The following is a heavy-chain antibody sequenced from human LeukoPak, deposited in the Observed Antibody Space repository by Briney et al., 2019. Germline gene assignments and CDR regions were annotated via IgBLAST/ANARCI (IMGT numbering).Heavy chain of an antibody. Sequence: SETLSLTCTVSGGSISSGGYYWSWIRQPAGKGLEWIGRIYTSGSTNYNPSLKSRVTISVDTSKNQFSLKLSSVTAADTAVYYCARDSKAPGYFDYWGQGTLVTVSS. CDR3: ARDSKAPGYFDY. CDR1: GGSISSGGYY. D-gene: IGHD3-10*01. V-gene: IGHV4-61*02. CDR2: IYTSGST. J-gene: IGHJ4*02.